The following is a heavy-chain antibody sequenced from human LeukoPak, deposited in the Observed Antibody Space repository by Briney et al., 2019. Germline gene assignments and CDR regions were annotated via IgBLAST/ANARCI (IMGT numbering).Heavy chain of an antibody. CDR2: VSNSGGRK. CDR3: AKDPRGLIVAMIIGVVGY. J-gene: IGHJ4*02. CDR1: GFTFSNFA. V-gene: IGHV3-23*01. D-gene: IGHD5-12*01. Sequence: GGTLRLSCAASGFTFSNFAMSWVRQAPGKGLEGVSTVSNSGGRKLYADSVKGRFTISRDNSKNTLYLQMNCLRAEGTSVYFCAKDPRGLIVAMIIGVVGYWGQGTLVTVSS.